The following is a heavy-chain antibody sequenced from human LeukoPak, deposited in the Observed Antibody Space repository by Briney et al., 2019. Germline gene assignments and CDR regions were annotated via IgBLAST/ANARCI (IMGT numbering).Heavy chain of an antibody. J-gene: IGHJ4*02. V-gene: IGHV3-30*04. CDR3: VREVTSGSFDY. D-gene: IGHD1-26*01. CDR2: ISDDGSNG. Sequence: GRSLRLSCEASGFTFSSYAMHWVRQAPGRGLEWVTVISDDGSNGYYAGSVKGRFTISRDNSQNTLHVQMSSLRPEDTAVYYCVREVTSGSFDYWGQGTLVTVSS. CDR1: GFTFSSYA.